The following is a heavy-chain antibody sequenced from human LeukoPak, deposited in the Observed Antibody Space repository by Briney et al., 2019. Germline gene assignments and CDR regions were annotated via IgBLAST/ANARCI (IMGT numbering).Heavy chain of an antibody. CDR1: GGSISSGGYS. D-gene: IGHD3-22*01. J-gene: IGHJ4*02. CDR3: ARGYYYDSSGYYEGFDY. CDR2: IYHSGST. Sequence: SETLSLTCAVSGGSISSGGYSWSWIRQPPGKGLEWIGYIYHSGSTYYNPSLKSRVTISVDTSKNQFSLKLSSVTAADTAVYYCARGYYYDSSGYYEGFDYWGQGTLVTVSS. V-gene: IGHV4-30-2*01.